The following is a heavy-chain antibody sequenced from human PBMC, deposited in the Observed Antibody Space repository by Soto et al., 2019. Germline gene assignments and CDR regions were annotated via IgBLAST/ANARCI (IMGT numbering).Heavy chain of an antibody. CDR3: ARDRDELVGIFPYYYGMDV. CDR2: ISSSGRTT. V-gene: IGHV3-48*03. Sequence: LRLSCAASGFTFSSYEMNWVRQAPGKGLEWVSYISSSGRTTYYADSVKGRFTISRDNAKNSLSLQMNSLRADDTAVYYCARDRDELVGIFPYYYGMDVWGQGTTVTVSS. CDR1: GFTFSSYE. D-gene: IGHD2-21*01. J-gene: IGHJ6*02.